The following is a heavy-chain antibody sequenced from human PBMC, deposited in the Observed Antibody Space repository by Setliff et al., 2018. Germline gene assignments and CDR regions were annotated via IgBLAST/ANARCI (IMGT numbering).Heavy chain of an antibody. V-gene: IGHV1-8*03. CDR2: MNPNSGNT. CDR1: GYTFTSYD. J-gene: IGHJ6*03. CDR3: ATGSRPYYYYYYMDV. Sequence: ASVKVSCKASGYTFTSYDINWVRQATGQGLEWMGWMNPNSGNTGYAQKFQGRVTITRNTSISTAYMELSSLRSEDTAVYYCATGSRPYYYYYYMDVWGKGTTVTVSS.